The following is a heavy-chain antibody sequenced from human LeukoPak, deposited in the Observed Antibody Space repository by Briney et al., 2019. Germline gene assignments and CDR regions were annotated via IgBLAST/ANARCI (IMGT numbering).Heavy chain of an antibody. Sequence: GGSLRLSCAASGFTVSSNYMSWVRQAPGKGLEWVSVIYSGSSTYYADSVKGRLTISRDNSKYTLYLQMNSLRAEDTAVYYCAREPRYCSGGSCPYYYYYMDVWGKGTTVTVSS. J-gene: IGHJ6*03. CDR1: GFTVSSNY. D-gene: IGHD2-15*01. CDR2: IYSGSST. V-gene: IGHV3-66*02. CDR3: AREPRYCSGGSCPYYYYYMDV.